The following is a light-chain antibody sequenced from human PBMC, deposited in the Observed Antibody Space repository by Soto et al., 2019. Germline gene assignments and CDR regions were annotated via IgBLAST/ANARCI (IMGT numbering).Light chain of an antibody. CDR3: QQYENLPP. CDR2: DAS. J-gene: IGKJ5*01. CDR1: QNINNY. V-gene: IGKV1-33*01. Sequence: DIQMARSPSSLSASVGDRVTITCQASQNINNYLNWYQQKPGRAPKLLIYDASNLEAGVPSRFRGSGSGTDFTFTISRLQPEDIATYYCQQYENLPPFGQGTRLAIK.